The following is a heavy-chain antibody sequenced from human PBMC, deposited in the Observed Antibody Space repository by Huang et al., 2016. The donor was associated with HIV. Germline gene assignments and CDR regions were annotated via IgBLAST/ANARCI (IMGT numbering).Heavy chain of an antibody. J-gene: IGHJ4*02. CDR1: GFTFSSYS. CDR2: ISSSSSYI. D-gene: IGHD3-22*01. CDR3: ATAPPYYYDSSGYYYGQDY. Sequence: EVQLVESGGNLVKPGGSLRLSCAASGFTFSSYSMNWVRQAPGKGLEVVSSISSSSSYIYYADSVKGRFTISRDNAKNSLYLQMSSLRAEDTAVYYCATAPPYYYDSSGYYYGQDYWGQGTLVTVSS. V-gene: IGHV3-21*01.